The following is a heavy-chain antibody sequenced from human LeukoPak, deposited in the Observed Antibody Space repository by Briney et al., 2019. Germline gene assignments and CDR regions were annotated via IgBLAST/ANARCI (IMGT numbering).Heavy chain of an antibody. V-gene: IGHV3-11*01. Sequence: PGGSLRLSCAASGFTFSNYYMNWFRQAPGKGLEWVSSISSSGSTIYYADSVKGRFTISRDNAKNSLNLQMNSLRAEETAVYYCARASGSWYLSNAFDIWGQETMVTVSS. CDR3: ARASGSWYLSNAFDI. CDR2: ISSSGSTI. CDR1: GFTFSNYY. J-gene: IGHJ3*02. D-gene: IGHD6-13*01.